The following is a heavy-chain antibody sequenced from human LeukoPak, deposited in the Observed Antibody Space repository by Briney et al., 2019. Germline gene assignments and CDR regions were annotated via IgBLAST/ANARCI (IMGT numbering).Heavy chain of an antibody. J-gene: IGHJ4*02. D-gene: IGHD6-6*01. CDR3: ARGSVELVFDY. Sequence: GRSLRLSCAASGFTFSSYGMHWVRQAPGKGLEWVAVIWYDGSNKYHADSVMGRFTISRDNSKNTLYLQMNSLRAEDTAVYYCARGSVELVFDYWGQGTLVTVSS. CDR1: GFTFSSYG. V-gene: IGHV3-33*01. CDR2: IWYDGSNK.